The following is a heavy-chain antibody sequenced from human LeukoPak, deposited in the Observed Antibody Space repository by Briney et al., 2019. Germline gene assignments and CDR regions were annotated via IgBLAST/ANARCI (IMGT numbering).Heavy chain of an antibody. CDR3: ARDISEYSSAWYVGGY. CDR1: GYTFTSYG. Sequence: ASVKVSCKASGYTFTSYGISWVRQAPGQGLEWMGWIIAYNGDTKYAQKLQGRVTMTTDTSTGKTYMELRSLRSDDTAVYYCARDISEYSSAWYVGGYWGQGTLVTVSS. J-gene: IGHJ4*02. CDR2: IIAYNGDT. V-gene: IGHV1-18*01. D-gene: IGHD6-19*01.